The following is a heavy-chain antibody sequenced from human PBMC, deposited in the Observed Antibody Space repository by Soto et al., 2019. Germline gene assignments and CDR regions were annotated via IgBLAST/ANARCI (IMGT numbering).Heavy chain of an antibody. CDR2: ISYDGSNK. CDR3: AKDVVVGATTGLGDYYYYYGMDV. CDR1: GFTFSSYG. D-gene: IGHD1-26*01. V-gene: IGHV3-30*18. Sequence: QVQLVESGGGVVQPGRSLRLSCAASGFTFSSYGMHWVRQAPGKGLEWVAVISYDGSNKYYADSVKGRFTISRDNSKNTLYLQMNGLRAEDTAVYYCAKDVVVGATTGLGDYYYYYGMDVWGPGTTVTVSS. J-gene: IGHJ6*02.